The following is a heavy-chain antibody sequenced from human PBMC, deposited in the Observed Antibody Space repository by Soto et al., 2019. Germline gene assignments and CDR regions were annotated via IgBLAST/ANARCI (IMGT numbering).Heavy chain of an antibody. Sequence: QVQLQESGPGLVKPSETLSLTCTVSGGSVSSGSDYWSWIRQPPGKGLEWIGYIYYSGSTNYNPSLKSRVTISVDTSKNQFSLKLSSVTAADTAVYYCARESPGYDFWSGYYRDYYYGMDVWGQGTTVTVSS. CDR1: GGSVSSGSDY. CDR2: IYYSGST. D-gene: IGHD3-3*01. CDR3: ARESPGYDFWSGYYRDYYYGMDV. J-gene: IGHJ6*02. V-gene: IGHV4-61*01.